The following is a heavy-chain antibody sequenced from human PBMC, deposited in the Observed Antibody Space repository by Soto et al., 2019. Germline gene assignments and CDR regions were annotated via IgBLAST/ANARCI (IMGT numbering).Heavy chain of an antibody. CDR2: ISGSGDRT. Sequence: DVQLLASGGGLVQPGGSLRLSCAASGITISNYPMSWVRQAPGKGLDWVSGISGSGDRTYYADSAKGRFTISTGISKNSLSLQLASLGVEDTAVYFCVKDDGGYPSTAPHWGQGTLVTVSS. CDR1: GITISNYP. V-gene: IGHV3-23*01. CDR3: VKDDGGYPSTAPH. D-gene: IGHD3-22*01. J-gene: IGHJ4*02.